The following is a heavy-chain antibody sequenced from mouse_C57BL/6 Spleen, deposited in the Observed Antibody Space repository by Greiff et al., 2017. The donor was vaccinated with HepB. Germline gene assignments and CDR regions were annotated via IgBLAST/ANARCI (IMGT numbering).Heavy chain of an antibody. Sequence: VKLQQPGAELVMPGASVKLSCKASGYTFTSYWMHWVKQRPGQGLEWIGEIDPSDSYTNYNQKFKGKSTLTVDKSSSTAYMQLSSLTSEDSAVYYCARRGGDYGPFDYWGQGTTLTVSS. V-gene: IGHV1-69*01. D-gene: IGHD2-4*01. CDR1: GYTFTSYW. J-gene: IGHJ2*01. CDR3: ARRGGDYGPFDY. CDR2: IDPSDSYT.